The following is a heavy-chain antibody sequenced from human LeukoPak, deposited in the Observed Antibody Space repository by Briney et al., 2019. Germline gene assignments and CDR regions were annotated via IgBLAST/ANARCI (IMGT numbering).Heavy chain of an antibody. CDR1: GGSISSYY. D-gene: IGHD3-10*01. V-gene: IGHV4-59*05. CDR3: ARLIMVRGVMKDY. J-gene: IGHJ4*02. Sequence: SETLSLTCTVSGGSISSYYWSWIRQPPGKGLEWIGSIYYSGSTYYNPSLKSRVTISVDTSKNQFSLKLSSVTAADTAVYYCARLIMVRGVMKDYWGQGTLVTVSS. CDR2: IYYSGST.